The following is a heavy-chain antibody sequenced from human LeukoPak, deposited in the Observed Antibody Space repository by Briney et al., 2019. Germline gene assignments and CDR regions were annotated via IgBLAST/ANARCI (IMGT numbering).Heavy chain of an antibody. CDR2: VHPDTGYA. J-gene: IGHJ5*02. Sequence: ASVKVSCKTSGYPFTTYEINRVRQAAGQGLEWMGWVHPDTGYADYAQKFQGRVTMTSDTSISTAYMELSGLRSDDTAVYFCARGPRNDPWGQGTLVTVSS. CDR1: GYPFTTYE. CDR3: ARGPRNDP. D-gene: IGHD1-14*01. V-gene: IGHV1-8*01.